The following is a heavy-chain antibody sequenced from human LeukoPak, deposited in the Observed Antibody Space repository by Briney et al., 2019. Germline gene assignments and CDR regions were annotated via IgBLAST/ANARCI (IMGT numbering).Heavy chain of an antibody. D-gene: IGHD3-22*01. Sequence: GGSLRLSCAVSGFTFSRYGMHWVRQTPGKGLEWVAYIRKDGSDKYYADSVKGRFTISRDSPKNMLYLQMNSLRVEETAVYYCAKDHVGIAMIVMVLDSWGQGTLVTVSS. CDR1: GFTFSRYG. V-gene: IGHV3-30*02. CDR2: IRKDGSDK. CDR3: AKDHVGIAMIVMVLDS. J-gene: IGHJ4*02.